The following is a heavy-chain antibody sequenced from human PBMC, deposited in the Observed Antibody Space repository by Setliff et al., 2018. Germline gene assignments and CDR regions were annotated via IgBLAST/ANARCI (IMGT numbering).Heavy chain of an antibody. D-gene: IGHD2-8*01. V-gene: IGHV1-2*02. Sequence: ASVKVSCKASGYTFTGYYMHWVRQAPGQGLEWMGWINPNSGGYTIYAQKFQGRVTMTRDTSTSTVYLELSSLRSEDTAVYYCARGLIVLPGPSGDMGYFDYWGQGTLVTISS. CDR3: ARGLIVLPGPSGDMGYFDY. CDR1: GYTFTGYY. CDR2: INPNSGGYT. J-gene: IGHJ4*02.